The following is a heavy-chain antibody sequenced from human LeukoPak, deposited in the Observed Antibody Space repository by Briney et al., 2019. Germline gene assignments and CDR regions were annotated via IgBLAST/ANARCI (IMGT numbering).Heavy chain of an antibody. V-gene: IGHV3-13*01. Sequence: GGFLRLSCTASGLTLGGHDMHWVRQTTGDGLEWVAAVSAGHHAFYAGSVRGRFTVSREDAKNSLFLQMNSLRAGDTATYYCVREARGYHYTYFDYWGQGSLVTVSS. CDR3: VREARGYHYTYFDY. CDR1: GLTLGGHD. D-gene: IGHD5-18*01. CDR2: VSAGHHA. J-gene: IGHJ4*02.